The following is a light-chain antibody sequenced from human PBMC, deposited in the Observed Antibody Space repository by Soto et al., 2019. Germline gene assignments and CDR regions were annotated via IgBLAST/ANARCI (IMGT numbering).Light chain of an antibody. CDR3: HQYNNWPPFT. J-gene: IGKJ3*01. CDR1: QSVSSN. Sequence: EIVMTQSPATLSVSPGERATLSCRASQSVSSNLAWYQQKPGQAPRLLIYGASTRATGIPARFSGGGSGTEFTLSISSLQSEDFAAYYCHQYNNWPPFTFGPGTKVDIK. V-gene: IGKV3-15*01. CDR2: GAS.